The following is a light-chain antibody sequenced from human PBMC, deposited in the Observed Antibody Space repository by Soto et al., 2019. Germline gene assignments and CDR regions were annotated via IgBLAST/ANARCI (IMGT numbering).Light chain of an antibody. V-gene: IGLV2-14*03. CDR3: SSSTSSSILV. CDR1: SSDVGGYNY. CDR2: DVN. J-gene: IGLJ2*01. Sequence: QSALTQPASVSGSPGQSITISCTGTSSDVGGYNYVSWYQQHPGKAPKLIIYDVNHRPSGVSNRFSGSKSGNTASLTISVLQAEDEAYYYCSSSTSSSILVFGGGTKLTVL.